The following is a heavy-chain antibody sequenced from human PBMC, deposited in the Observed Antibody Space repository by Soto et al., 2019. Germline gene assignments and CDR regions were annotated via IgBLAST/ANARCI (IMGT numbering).Heavy chain of an antibody. CDR1: GGTFSSYA. Sequence: SVKVSCKASGGTFSSYAISWVRQAPGQGLEWMGGIIPIFGTANYAQKFQGRVTITADESTSTAYLQMTSLRAEDSAVYYCGRAESPDTAYFSDYWGQGTLVTVSS. D-gene: IGHD5-18*01. J-gene: IGHJ4*02. V-gene: IGHV1-69*13. CDR2: IIPIFGTA. CDR3: GRAESPDTAYFSDY.